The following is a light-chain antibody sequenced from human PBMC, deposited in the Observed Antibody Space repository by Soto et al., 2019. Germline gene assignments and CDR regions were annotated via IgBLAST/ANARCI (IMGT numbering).Light chain of an antibody. V-gene: IGLV1-44*01. CDR2: TAG. CDR3: SAWDNSLNGYV. CDR1: SSNIGSNT. J-gene: IGLJ1*01. Sequence: QSVLTQPLSVSASPGQRVTISCSGGSSNIGSNTVAWYQHLPGTAPPRLIFTAGQRPSGVPGRFSGSTSGTSASLAISGLQSEDEGDYYCSAWDNSLNGYVFGPGTKLTVL.